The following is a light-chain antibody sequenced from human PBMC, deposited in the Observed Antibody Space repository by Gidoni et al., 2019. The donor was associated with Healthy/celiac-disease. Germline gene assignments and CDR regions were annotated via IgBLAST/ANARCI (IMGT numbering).Light chain of an antibody. CDR1: QSVSSSY. V-gene: IGKV3-20*01. CDR3: QQYGSSPLLT. J-gene: IGKJ4*01. Sequence: EIVLTQSPGTLSLSPGVRANLSCRASQSVSSSYLAWYQQKPGQAPRLLIYGASSRATGIPDRFSGSGSGTDFTLTISRLEPEDFAVYYCQQYGSSPLLTFGGXTKVEIK. CDR2: GAS.